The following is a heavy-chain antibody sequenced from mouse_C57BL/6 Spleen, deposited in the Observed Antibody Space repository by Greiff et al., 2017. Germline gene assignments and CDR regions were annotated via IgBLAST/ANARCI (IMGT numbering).Heavy chain of an antibody. V-gene: IGHV2-2*01. CDR1: GFSLTSYG. Sequence: VKVVESGPGLVQPSQSLSITCTVSGFSLTSYGVHWVRQSPGKGLEWLGVIWSGGSTDYNAAFISRLSISKDNSKSQVFFKMNSLQADDTAIYYCASLGRDYAMDYWGQGTSVTVSS. CDR3: ASLGRDYAMDY. D-gene: IGHD4-1*01. CDR2: IWSGGST. J-gene: IGHJ4*01.